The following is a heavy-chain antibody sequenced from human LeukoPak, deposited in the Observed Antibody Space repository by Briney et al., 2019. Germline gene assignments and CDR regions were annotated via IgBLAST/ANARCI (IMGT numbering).Heavy chain of an antibody. Sequence: SETLSLTCAVSGYSISSGYYWNWIRQPAGKGLEWIGRIYTTGSSNYSPSLKRRVTMSVDTSKNQFSLRLSSMTAADTAAYYCARDRGETIFGMIDAFDIWGQGTMVTVSS. J-gene: IGHJ3*02. D-gene: IGHD3-3*01. CDR3: ARDRGETIFGMIDAFDI. CDR2: IYTTGSS. V-gene: IGHV4-4*07. CDR1: GYSISSGYY.